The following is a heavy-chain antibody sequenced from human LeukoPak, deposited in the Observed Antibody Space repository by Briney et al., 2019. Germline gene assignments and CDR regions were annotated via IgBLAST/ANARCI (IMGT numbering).Heavy chain of an antibody. CDR1: GGTFSSYA. J-gene: IGHJ5*02. D-gene: IGHD6-13*01. CDR2: IIPILGIA. Sequence: GASVKVSCKASGGTFSSYAISWVRQAPGQGLEWMGRIIPILGIANYAQKFQGRVTITADKSTSTAYMELSSLRSEDTAVYYCARDAKSIAAAGTNWFDPWGQGTLVTVSS. V-gene: IGHV1-69*04. CDR3: ARDAKSIAAAGTNWFDP.